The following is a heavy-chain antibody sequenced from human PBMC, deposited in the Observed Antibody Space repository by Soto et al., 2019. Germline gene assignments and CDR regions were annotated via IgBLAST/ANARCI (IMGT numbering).Heavy chain of an antibody. V-gene: IGHV3-21*01. CDR1: GFTFSSYS. CDR3: ARDNEARIAAAGSF. Sequence: GGSLRLSCAASGFTFSSYSMNWVRQAPGKGLEWVSSISSSSSYIYYADSVKGRFTISRDNAKNSLYLQMNSLRAEDTAVYYCARDNEARIAAAGSFWGQGTLVTVSS. D-gene: IGHD6-13*01. J-gene: IGHJ4*02. CDR2: ISSSSSYI.